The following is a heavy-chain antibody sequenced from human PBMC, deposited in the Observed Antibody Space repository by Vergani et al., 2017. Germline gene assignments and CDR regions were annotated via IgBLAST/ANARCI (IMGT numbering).Heavy chain of an antibody. CDR2: ISYDGGNK. V-gene: IGHV3-30-3*01. Sequence: VQLLESGGGLVQPGRSLRLSCAASGFTFSSYAMHWVRQAPGKGLEWVAVISYDGGNKYYADSVKGRFTISRDNSKNTLYLQMNSLRAEDTAVYYCARDRERTLWFGELLYWGQGTLVTVSS. J-gene: IGHJ4*02. CDR3: ARDRERTLWFGELLY. D-gene: IGHD3-10*01. CDR1: GFTFSSYA.